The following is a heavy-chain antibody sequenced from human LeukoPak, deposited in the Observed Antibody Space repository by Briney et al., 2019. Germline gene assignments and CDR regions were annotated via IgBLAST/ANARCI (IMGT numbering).Heavy chain of an antibody. J-gene: IGHJ3*02. CDR3: AIPTGYSSGWVYALDI. CDR2: ISAYNGNT. Sequence: ASVKVSCKASGYTFTSYGISWVRQAPGQGLEWMGWISAYNGNTNYAQKLQGRVTMTTDTSTSTAYMELRSLRSDDTAVYYCAIPTGYSSGWVYALDIWGQGTMVTVSS. CDR1: GYTFTSYG. D-gene: IGHD6-19*01. V-gene: IGHV1-18*01.